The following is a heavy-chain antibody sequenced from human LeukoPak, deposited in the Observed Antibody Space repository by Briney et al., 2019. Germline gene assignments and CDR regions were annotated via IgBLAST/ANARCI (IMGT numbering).Heavy chain of an antibody. Sequence: PGGSVRLSCAASGFTFSTYWMHWVRQAPGKGLVWVSRINTDGSGTTYADSVKGRFTISRDNAKNTLYLRMNSLRAEDTAVYYCARAAPLGQWLPYFDYWGQGSLVTVSS. D-gene: IGHD5-12*01. CDR2: INTDGSGT. V-gene: IGHV3-74*01. J-gene: IGHJ4*02. CDR1: GFTFSTYW. CDR3: ARAAPLGQWLPYFDY.